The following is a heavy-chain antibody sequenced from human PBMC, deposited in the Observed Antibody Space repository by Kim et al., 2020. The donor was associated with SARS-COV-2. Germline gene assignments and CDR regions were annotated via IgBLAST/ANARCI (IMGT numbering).Heavy chain of an antibody. J-gene: IGHJ3*02. CDR3: YASEYCSGGSCRAPGTFDI. V-gene: IGHV3-43D*03. Sequence: GGSLRLSCAASGFTFDDYAMHWVRQAPGKGLEWVSLISWDGGSTYYADSVKGRFTISRDNSKNSLYLQMNSLRAEDTALYYCYASEYCSGGSCRAPGTFDIWGQGTMVTVSS. CDR1: GFTFDDYA. D-gene: IGHD2-15*01. CDR2: ISWDGGST.